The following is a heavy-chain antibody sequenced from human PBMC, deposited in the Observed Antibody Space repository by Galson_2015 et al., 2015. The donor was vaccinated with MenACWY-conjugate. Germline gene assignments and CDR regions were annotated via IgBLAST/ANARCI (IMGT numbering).Heavy chain of an antibody. Sequence: SLRLSCAASGYTFSTYAMTWVRQAPGKGLEWVSSISSSGGRPYYADSVKGRFTISRDNSKNTLYLQTNNLRAEDTALYYCAKDIAVDGMWYFDYWGQGTLVTVSS. CDR1: GYTFSTYA. D-gene: IGHD6-19*01. CDR2: ISSSGGRP. J-gene: IGHJ4*02. CDR3: AKDIAVDGMWYFDY. V-gene: IGHV3-23*01.